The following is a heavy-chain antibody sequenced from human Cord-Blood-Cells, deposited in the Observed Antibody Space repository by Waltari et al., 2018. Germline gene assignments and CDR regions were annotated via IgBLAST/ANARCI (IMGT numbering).Heavy chain of an antibody. CDR2: IYYSGRT. CDR3: ARPESGTFDP. D-gene: IGHD1-7*01. Sequence: QLQLQESGPGLVKPSETLSLTCTVSGGSISSSSYYWGWIRQPPGKGLEWIGSIYYSGRTYYTPSLKSRVTISVDTSKNQFSLKLSSVTAADTAVYYCARPESGTFDPWGQGTLVTVSS. V-gene: IGHV4-39*01. J-gene: IGHJ5*02. CDR1: GGSISSSSYY.